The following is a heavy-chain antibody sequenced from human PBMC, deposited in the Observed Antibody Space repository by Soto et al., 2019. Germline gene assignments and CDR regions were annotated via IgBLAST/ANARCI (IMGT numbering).Heavy chain of an antibody. CDR3: ARTARSAIAAAGTAYIWFDP. D-gene: IGHD6-13*01. CDR2: IYYSGST. J-gene: IGHJ5*02. V-gene: IGHV4-59*01. Sequence: SETLSLTCTVSGGSISSYYWSWIRQPPGKGLEWIGYIYYSGSTNYNPSLKSRVTISVDTSKNQFSLKLSSVTAADTAVYYCARTARSAIAAAGTAYIWFDPWGQGTLVTVSS. CDR1: GGSISSYY.